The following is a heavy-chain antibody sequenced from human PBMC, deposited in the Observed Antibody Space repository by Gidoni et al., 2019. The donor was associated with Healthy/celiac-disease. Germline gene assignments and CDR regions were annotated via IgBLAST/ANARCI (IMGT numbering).Heavy chain of an antibody. CDR2: IYYSGST. D-gene: IGHD3-9*01. CDR1: AGSISSLIYY. V-gene: IGHV4-39*01. J-gene: IGHJ6*02. Sequence: QLQLHESGPGLVKPSETLSLTCTVSAGSISSLIYYWGWIRQPPGKGLEWIGSIYYSGSTYYNPSLKSRVTISVDTSKNQFSLKLSSVTAADTAVYYCARLNFDWLSPHYYYYYGMDVWAKGPRSPSP. CDR3: ARLNFDWLSPHYYYYYGMDV.